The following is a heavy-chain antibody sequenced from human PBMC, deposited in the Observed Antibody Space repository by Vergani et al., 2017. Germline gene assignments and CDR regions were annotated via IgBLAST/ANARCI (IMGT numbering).Heavy chain of an antibody. CDR3: ARVNTETNGHLYYYYYMDV. D-gene: IGHD4-11*01. V-gene: IGHV4-34*01. CDR1: GGSFTSYH. Sequence: QVQLQQWGGGLLKPSETLSLTCVVNGGSFTSYHWTWIRQSPGEGLECVGDIDHTGRPDYNPSLKSRLTMSVDKFRNQFSLTLNSVTATDTAIYFCARVNTETNGHLYYYYYMDVWGQGTAVTVS. J-gene: IGHJ6*03. CDR2: IDHTGRP.